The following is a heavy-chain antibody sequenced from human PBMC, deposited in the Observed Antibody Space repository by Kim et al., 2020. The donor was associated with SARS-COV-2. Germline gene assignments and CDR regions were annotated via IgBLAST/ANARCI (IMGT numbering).Heavy chain of an antibody. J-gene: IGHJ6*02. Sequence: GGSLRHSCAASGFTFSSYGMHWVRQAPGKGLEWVAVIWYDGSNKYYADSVKGRFTISRDNSKNTLYLQMNSLRAEDTAVYYCASGGVGATPYYGMDVWGQGTTVTVSS. D-gene: IGHD1-26*01. V-gene: IGHV3-33*01. CDR3: ASGGVGATPYYGMDV. CDR2: IWYDGSNK. CDR1: GFTFSSYG.